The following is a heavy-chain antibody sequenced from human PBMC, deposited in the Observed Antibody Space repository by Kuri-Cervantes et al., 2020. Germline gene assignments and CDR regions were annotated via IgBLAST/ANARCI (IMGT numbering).Heavy chain of an antibody. Sequence: GGSLRLSCAASGFTFSSYSMNWVRRAPGKGLEWVANIKEDGRDKYYVDSLKGRFTISRDNAKNSLYLQMNSLRVEDTAVYYCARDVRLFDIWGQGTMVTVSS. V-gene: IGHV3-7*01. CDR2: IKEDGRDK. J-gene: IGHJ3*02. CDR3: ARDVRLFDI. CDR1: GFTFSSYS.